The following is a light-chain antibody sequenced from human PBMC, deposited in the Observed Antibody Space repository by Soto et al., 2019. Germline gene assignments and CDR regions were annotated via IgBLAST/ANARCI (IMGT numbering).Light chain of an antibody. Sequence: AIQLTQSPSSLSASLGDRVTLTCRASQAIRSALGWYQQKPGQVPKLLIYAESTLQSGVPSRFSGSGFGTDFSLTISRLQPEDFATYYCLLDFGYFWAFGQGTKVDIK. V-gene: IGKV1-6*01. CDR3: LLDFGYFWA. CDR2: AES. J-gene: IGKJ1*01. CDR1: QAIRSA.